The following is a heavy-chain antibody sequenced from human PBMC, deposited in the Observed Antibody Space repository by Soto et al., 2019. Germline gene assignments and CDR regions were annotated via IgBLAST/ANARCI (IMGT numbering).Heavy chain of an antibody. CDR1: GGTFSSYT. Sequence: QVQLVQSGAEVKKPGSSVKVSCKASGGTFSSYTISWVRQAPGQGLEWMGRIIPILGIANYAQKFQGRVTITADKSTSTAYMELSSLRSEDTAVYYCARAHVNYYYGMDVWGQGTTVTVSS. V-gene: IGHV1-69*02. CDR3: ARAHVNYYYGMDV. CDR2: IIPILGIA. J-gene: IGHJ6*02.